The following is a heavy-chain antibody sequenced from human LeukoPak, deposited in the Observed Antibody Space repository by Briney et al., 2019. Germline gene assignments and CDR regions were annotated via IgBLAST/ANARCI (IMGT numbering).Heavy chain of an antibody. CDR1: GYTFTGYY. J-gene: IGHJ4*02. CDR3: ARQYYDYVWGSYRYLTPFDY. CDR2: INPNSGGT. Sequence: GASVKVSCKASGYTFTGYYMHWVRQAPGQGLEWMGWINPNSGGTNYAQKFRGRVTMTRDTSISTAYMELSRLRSDDTAVYYCARQYYDYVWGSYRYLTPFDYWGQGTLVTVSS. V-gene: IGHV1-2*02. D-gene: IGHD3-16*02.